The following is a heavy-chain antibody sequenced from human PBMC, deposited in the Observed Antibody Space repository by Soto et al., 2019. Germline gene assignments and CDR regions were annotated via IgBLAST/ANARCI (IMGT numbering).Heavy chain of an antibody. CDR1: GYTFTSYA. V-gene: IGHV1-3*01. CDR3: ARAGYFDWLMYYFDY. CDR2: INAGNGNT. Sequence: ASVKVSCKASGYTFTSYAMHWVRQAPGQRLEWMGWINAGNGNTKYSQKFQGRVTITRDTSASTAYMELSSLRSEDTAVYYCARAGYFDWLMYYFDYWGQGTLVTVPQ. D-gene: IGHD3-9*01. J-gene: IGHJ4*02.